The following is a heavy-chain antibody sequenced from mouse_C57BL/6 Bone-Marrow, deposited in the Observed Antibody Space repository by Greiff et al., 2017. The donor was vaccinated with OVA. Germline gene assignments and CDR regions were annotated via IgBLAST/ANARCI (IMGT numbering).Heavy chain of an antibody. V-gene: IGHV4-1*01. CDR3: ARPLDGNYAMDY. J-gene: IGHJ4*01. D-gene: IGHD2-3*01. CDR1: AVDFSRYW. CDR2: INPASSTI. Sequence: PAPAVDFSRYWMSWVRRAPGKGLEWIGEINPASSTINYAPSLKDNFIISRDNAKNTLYLQMSKVRSEDTALYYCARPLDGNYAMDYGGQGTSVTVSS.